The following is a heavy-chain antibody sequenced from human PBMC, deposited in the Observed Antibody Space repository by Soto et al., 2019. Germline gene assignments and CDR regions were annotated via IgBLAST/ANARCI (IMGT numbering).Heavy chain of an antibody. Sequence: SETLSLTLTVSGVSISNSSYSWGWIRRPPGKGLEWIGTIYYSGITYYNPSLKSRVTISVDTSKNQFSLKLTSVTAADTAVYYCARHGSNSGRGTLVPVSS. CDR3: ARHGSN. J-gene: IGHJ4*02. CDR1: GVSISNSSYS. CDR2: IYYSGIT. V-gene: IGHV4-39*01.